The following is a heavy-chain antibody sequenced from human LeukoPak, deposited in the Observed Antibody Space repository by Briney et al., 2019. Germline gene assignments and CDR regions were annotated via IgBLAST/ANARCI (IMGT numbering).Heavy chain of an antibody. CDR3: ASPGYYGSGSLRSYYYYYGMDV. Sequence: GRSLRLSCAASGFTFSSYGMHWVRQAPGKGLEWVAVIWYDGSNKYYADSVKGRFTISRDNSKNTLYLQMNSLRAEDTAVYYCASPGYYGSGSLRSYYYYYGMDVWGQGTTVTVSS. D-gene: IGHD3-10*01. CDR1: GFTFSSYG. V-gene: IGHV3-33*01. J-gene: IGHJ6*02. CDR2: IWYDGSNK.